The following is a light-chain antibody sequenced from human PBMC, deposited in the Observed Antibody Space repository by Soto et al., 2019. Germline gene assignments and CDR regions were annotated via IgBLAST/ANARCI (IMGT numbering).Light chain of an antibody. CDR1: SSDVGSYNL. CDR3: CSYAGSSTYV. J-gene: IGLJ1*01. Sequence: QSALNQAASVSGAPGQSITISCTGTSSDVGSYNLVSWYQQHPGKAPKLMIYEVSKRPSGVSNRFSGSKSGNTASLTISGLQAEDEADYYCCSYAGSSTYVFGTGTKVTVL. V-gene: IGLV2-23*02. CDR2: EVS.